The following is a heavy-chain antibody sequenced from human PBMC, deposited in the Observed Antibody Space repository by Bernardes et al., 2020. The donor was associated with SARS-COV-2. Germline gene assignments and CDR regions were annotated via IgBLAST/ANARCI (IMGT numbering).Heavy chain of an antibody. CDR1: GGSISSSSYY. Sequence: SETLSLTCTVSGGSISSSSYYWGWIRQPPGKGLEWIGSIYYSGSTYYNPSLKSRVTISVDTSKNQFSLKLSSVTAADTAVYYCARLGKFTVTTDWGQGTLVTVSS. J-gene: IGHJ4*02. V-gene: IGHV4-39*01. CDR2: IYYSGST. CDR3: ARLGKFTVTTD. D-gene: IGHD4-17*01.